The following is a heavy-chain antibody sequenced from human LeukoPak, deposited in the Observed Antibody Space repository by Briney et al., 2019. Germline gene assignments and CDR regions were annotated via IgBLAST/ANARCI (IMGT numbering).Heavy chain of an antibody. J-gene: IGHJ4*02. CDR3: ARSPNIASRVDY. V-gene: IGHV1-18*01. CDR1: GYTFSNYG. D-gene: IGHD6-13*01. Sequence: ASVNVSCKASGYTFSNYGISWVRQAPGQGLEWMGWISASNGNTIYAQRFQGGVSMTTDTPTSTVYMELRNLRSDDTAVYYCARSPNIASRVDYWGQGTLVTVSS. CDR2: ISASNGNT.